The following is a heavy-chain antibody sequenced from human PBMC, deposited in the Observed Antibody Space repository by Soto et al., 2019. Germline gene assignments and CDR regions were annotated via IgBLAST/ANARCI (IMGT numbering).Heavy chain of an antibody. CDR3: ARERYCSSTSCPHYGMDV. Sequence: GASVKVSCKASGYTFTAYYMHWVRQAPGQGLEWMGWINPNSGGTNYAQKFQGWVTMTRDTSISTAYMELSRLRSDDTAVYYCARERYCSSTSCPHYGMDVWGQGTTVTVS. D-gene: IGHD2-2*01. J-gene: IGHJ6*02. CDR2: INPNSGGT. V-gene: IGHV1-2*04. CDR1: GYTFTAYY.